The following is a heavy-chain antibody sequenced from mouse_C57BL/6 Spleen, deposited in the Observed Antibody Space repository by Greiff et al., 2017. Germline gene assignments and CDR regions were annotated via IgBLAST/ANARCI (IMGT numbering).Heavy chain of an antibody. D-gene: IGHD4-1*01. J-gene: IGHJ1*03. V-gene: IGHV1-64*01. CDR3: AWDNYWYFDV. CDR2: IHPNSGST. Sequence: QVQLQQPGAELVKPGASVQLSCKASGYTFTSYWMHWVKQRPGQGLEWIGMIHPNSGSTNYNEKFKSKATLTVDKSSSTAYMQLSSLTSEDSAVYYCAWDNYWYFDVWGTRTTETVTS. CDR1: GYTFTSYW.